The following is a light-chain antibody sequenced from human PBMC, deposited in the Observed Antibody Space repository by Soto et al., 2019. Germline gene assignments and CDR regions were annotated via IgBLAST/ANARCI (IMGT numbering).Light chain of an antibody. CDR2: DVS. CDR1: SSDIGGYDH. CDR3: NSYTTSISLYV. J-gene: IGLJ1*01. Sequence: ALTQPASVSGSPGQSITISCTGTSSDIGGYDHVSWYQQHPGKAPKLMIYDVSVRPSGVSDRFSGSKSANTASLTISGLQAEDEAEYYCNSYTTSISLYVFGPGTKVTVL. V-gene: IGLV2-14*01.